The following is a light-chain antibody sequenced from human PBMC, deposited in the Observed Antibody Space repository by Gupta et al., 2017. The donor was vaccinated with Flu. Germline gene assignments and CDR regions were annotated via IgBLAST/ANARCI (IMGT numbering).Light chain of an antibody. J-gene: IGKJ1*01. V-gene: IGKV3-11*01. CDR3: QQRSNWPWT. CDR2: DVS. Sequence: EIVLTQSPATLSLSPGERATLSCRASQSARSYLAWYQQTPGQGPRLLIYDVSNRATGIPARFSGSGSGTDFTLTITTREPEDSAVYYCQQRSNWPWTFGQWTKVEIK. CDR1: QSARSY.